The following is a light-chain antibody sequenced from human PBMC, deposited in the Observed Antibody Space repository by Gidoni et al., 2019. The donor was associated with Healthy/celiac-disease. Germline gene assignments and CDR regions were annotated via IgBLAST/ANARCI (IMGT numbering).Light chain of an antibody. V-gene: IGKV3-20*01. CDR1: QSVSSSY. CDR3: QQYGSSPRT. CDR2: GAS. Sequence: IGLTQSPGTLSLSPGERATLSCRASQSVSSSYLAWYQQKPGQAPRILIYGASSRATGIPDRVSGSGSGTDFTLTISRLEPEDFAVYYCQQYGSSPRTFGQGTKVESK. J-gene: IGKJ1*01.